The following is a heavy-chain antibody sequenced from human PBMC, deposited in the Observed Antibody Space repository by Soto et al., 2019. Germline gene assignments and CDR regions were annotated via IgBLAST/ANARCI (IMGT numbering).Heavy chain of an antibody. CDR2: ISWDGGST. CDR3: AREAMAGPYYYYGMDV. CDR1: GFTFDDYT. V-gene: IGHV3-43*01. J-gene: IGHJ6*02. Sequence: GGSLRLSCAASGFTFDDYTMHWVRQAPGKGLEWVSLISWDGGSTYYADSVKGRLTISRDNSKNSLYLQMNSLRTEDTALYYCAREAMAGPYYYYGMDVWGQGTTVTVSS. D-gene: IGHD6-19*01.